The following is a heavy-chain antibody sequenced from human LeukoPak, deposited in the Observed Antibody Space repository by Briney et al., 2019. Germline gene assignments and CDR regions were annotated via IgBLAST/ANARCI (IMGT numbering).Heavy chain of an antibody. CDR3: ATPGGWYRMYYFDY. CDR1: GYTLTELS. D-gene: IGHD6-19*01. CDR2: FDPEDGET. Sequence: ASVEVSCKVSGYTLTELSMHWVRQAPGKGLEWMGGFDPEDGETIYAQKFQGRVTMTEDTSTDTAYMGLSSLRSEDTAVYYCATPGGWYRMYYFDYWGQGTLVTVSS. J-gene: IGHJ4*02. V-gene: IGHV1-24*01.